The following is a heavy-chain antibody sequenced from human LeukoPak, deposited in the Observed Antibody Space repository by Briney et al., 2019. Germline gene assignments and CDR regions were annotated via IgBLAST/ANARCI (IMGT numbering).Heavy chain of an antibody. CDR2: ISYHGKNK. CDR1: GFTFGSYG. D-gene: IGHD6-6*01. J-gene: IGHJ3*02. V-gene: IGHV3-30*18. Sequence: GTSLRLSCAASGFTFGSYGIHWVRQAPGKGLEWVAVISYHGKNKYYGVSVKGRFTISRDNSKNTLYLQMNSLRDEDTAVYYCAKPSSSSSTWEAFDIWGQGTLVTVSP. CDR3: AKPSSSSSTWEAFDI.